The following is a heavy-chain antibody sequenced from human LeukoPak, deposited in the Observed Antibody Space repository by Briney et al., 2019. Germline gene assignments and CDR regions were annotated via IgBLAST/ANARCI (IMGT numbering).Heavy chain of an antibody. CDR2: INKYGTTI. Sequence: GGPLRLSCAASGFMFSDYEMNWVRQAPGKGLEWVSHINKYGTTIYYADSVKGRFTISRDNAKNSLYLQMNSLRTEDKAVYYFVGGKRQQLIWGQGNLVTVSS. CDR3: VGGKRQQLI. J-gene: IGHJ1*01. V-gene: IGHV3-48*03. D-gene: IGHD5-24*01. CDR1: GFMFSDYE.